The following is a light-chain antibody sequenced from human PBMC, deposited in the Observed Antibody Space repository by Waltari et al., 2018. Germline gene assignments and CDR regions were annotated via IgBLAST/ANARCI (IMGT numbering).Light chain of an antibody. CDR2: GNS. CDR1: SSNIGAGYD. Sequence: LTQPPSVSGAPGQRVTISCTGSSSNIGAGYDVHWYQQLPGTAPKLLIYGNSNRPSGVPDRFSGSKSGTSASLAITGLQAEDEADYYCQSYDSSLSGVVFGGGTKLTVL. CDR3: QSYDSSLSGVV. J-gene: IGLJ2*01. V-gene: IGLV1-40*01.